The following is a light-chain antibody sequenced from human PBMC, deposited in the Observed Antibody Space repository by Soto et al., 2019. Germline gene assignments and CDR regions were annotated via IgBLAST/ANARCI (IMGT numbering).Light chain of an antibody. V-gene: IGLV1-44*01. Sequence: QSVLTQPPSASGTPGQRVTISCSETGSTIGSNTVNWYQQPPGTAPKLLIYTNNQRPSGVPDRFSGSKSGTSASLAISGLQSDDEADYYCAAWDDSLNGWVFGGGTKLTVL. CDR1: GSTIGSNT. J-gene: IGLJ3*02. CDR2: TNN. CDR3: AAWDDSLNGWV.